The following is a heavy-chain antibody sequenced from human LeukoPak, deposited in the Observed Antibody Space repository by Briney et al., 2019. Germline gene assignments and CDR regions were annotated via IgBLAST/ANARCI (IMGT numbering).Heavy chain of an antibody. CDR3: ARHLRHDKGYCSGGSCYDYYSYYMDV. Sequence: GESLKISCKGSGYSFTSYWIGWVRQMPGKGLERMGIIYPGDSDIRYSPSFQGQVTISADKSINTAYLQWSSLKASDTAMYYCARHLRHDKGYCSGGSCYDYYSYYMDVWGKGTTVTVSS. D-gene: IGHD2-15*01. CDR2: IYPGDSDI. V-gene: IGHV5-51*01. CDR1: GYSFTSYW. J-gene: IGHJ6*03.